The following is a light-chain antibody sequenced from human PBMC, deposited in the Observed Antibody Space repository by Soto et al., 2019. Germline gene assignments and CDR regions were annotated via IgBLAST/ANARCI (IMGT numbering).Light chain of an antibody. Sequence: QPVLTQAPSASASLGASVKLTCTLSSGHSSYAIAWHQQQLERGPRYLMKLNSDGSHNKGGGIPDRFSGSSSGAERYLTISSLQSEDEADYYCQTWGTGILVFGGGTKLTVL. V-gene: IGLV4-69*01. CDR3: QTWGTGILV. CDR1: SGHSSYA. CDR2: LNSDGSH. J-gene: IGLJ2*01.